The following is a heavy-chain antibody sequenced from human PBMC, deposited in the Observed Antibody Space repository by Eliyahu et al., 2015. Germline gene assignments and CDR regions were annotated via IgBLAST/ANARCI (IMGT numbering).Heavy chain of an antibody. J-gene: IGHJ3*02. CDR2: ISSSGKFM. CDR3: ARGDATYGDEDTFDI. D-gene: IGHD4-17*01. Sequence: QVQLVXSGGGLVKPGGSLXLPCAASALPFXDFYMTWIRPAPGKGLEWLSYISSSGKFMYYADSVKGRFSISRDNAKNSLYLQMNSLTVEDTAVYYCARGDATYGDEDTFDIWGQGTMVTVSS. V-gene: IGHV3-11*01. CDR1: ALPFXDFY.